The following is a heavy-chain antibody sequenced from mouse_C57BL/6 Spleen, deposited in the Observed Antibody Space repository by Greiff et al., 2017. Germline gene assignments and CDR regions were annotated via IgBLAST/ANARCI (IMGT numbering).Heavy chain of an antibody. CDR2: IYPGDGDT. D-gene: IGHD2-3*01. CDR3: ARSFYDGYYFDY. Sequence: VQLQQSGPELVKPGASVKISCKASGYAFSSSWMNWVKQRPGQGLEWIGRIYPGDGDTNYNGKFKGKATLTADKSSSTAYMQLSSLTSEDSAVYFCARSFYDGYYFDYWGQGTTLTVSS. CDR1: GYAFSSSW. V-gene: IGHV1-82*01. J-gene: IGHJ2*01.